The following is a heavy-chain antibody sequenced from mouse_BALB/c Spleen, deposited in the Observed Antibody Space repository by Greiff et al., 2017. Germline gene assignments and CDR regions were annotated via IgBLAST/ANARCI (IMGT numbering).Heavy chain of an antibody. CDR1: GFNIKDTY. CDR3: AGGITHWYFDV. D-gene: IGHD1-1*01. Sequence: EVQLQQSGAELVKPGASVKLSCTASGFNIKDTYMHWVKQRPEQGLEWIGRIDPANGNTKYDPKFQGKATITADTSSNTAYLQLSSLTSEDTAVYYCAGGITHWYFDVWGAGTTVTVSS. V-gene: IGHV14-3*02. CDR2: IDPANGNT. J-gene: IGHJ1*01.